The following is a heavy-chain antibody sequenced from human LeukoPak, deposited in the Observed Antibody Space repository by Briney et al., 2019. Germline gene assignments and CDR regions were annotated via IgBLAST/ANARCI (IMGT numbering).Heavy chain of an antibody. V-gene: IGHV3-23*01. CDR2: ISGSGGST. J-gene: IGHJ4*02. CDR3: AREGYYYDSSGYYPFY. D-gene: IGHD3-22*01. Sequence: GGSLRLSCAASGFTFSSYAMSWVRQAPGKGLEWVSAISGSGGSTYYADSVKGRFTISRDNSKNTLYLQMNSLRAEDTAVYYCAREGYYYDSSGYYPFYWGQGTLVTVSS. CDR1: GFTFSSYA.